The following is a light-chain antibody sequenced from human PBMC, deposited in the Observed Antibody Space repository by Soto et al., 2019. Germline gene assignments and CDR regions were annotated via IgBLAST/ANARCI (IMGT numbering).Light chain of an antibody. Sequence: DIQMTQSPSSLSASVGDRVTIACRVSQNIFTYLSWYQQKQGKAPKLLIYAASSLQSGVPSRFSGTGSGTNFTLIISSLQPEDFATYSCQQTLSIPWTFGQGTKVGV. CDR3: QQTLSIPWT. CDR2: AAS. J-gene: IGKJ1*01. CDR1: QNIFTY. V-gene: IGKV1-39*01.